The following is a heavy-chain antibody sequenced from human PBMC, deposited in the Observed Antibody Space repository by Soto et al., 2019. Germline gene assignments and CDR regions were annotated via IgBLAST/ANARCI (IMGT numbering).Heavy chain of an antibody. D-gene: IGHD1-1*01. Sequence: QVQLQESGPGLVKPSETLSPTCTVYGGSISSYYWSWIRQPPGKGLEWIGYIYYSGRTNYNPSLQSRFTISVDTSKNHFSLKLSTVTAADTAVYYCARQYGYSFDVWGRASLVTVSS. CDR3: ARQYGYSFDV. CDR1: GGSISSYY. V-gene: IGHV4-59*08. J-gene: IGHJ4*02. CDR2: IYYSGRT.